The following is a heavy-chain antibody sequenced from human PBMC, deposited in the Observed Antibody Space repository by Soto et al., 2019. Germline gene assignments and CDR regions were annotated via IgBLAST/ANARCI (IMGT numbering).Heavy chain of an antibody. CDR2: ISYDGSNK. J-gene: IGHJ4*02. D-gene: IGHD6-19*01. V-gene: IGHV3-30*04. CDR1: GFTFSSYA. Sequence: GGSLRLSCAASGFTFSSYAMHWVRQAPGKGLEWVAVISYDGSNKYYADSVKGRFTISRDNSKNTLYLQMNSLRAEDTAVYYCARLAVAALHFDYWGQGTLVTVSS. CDR3: ARLAVAALHFDY.